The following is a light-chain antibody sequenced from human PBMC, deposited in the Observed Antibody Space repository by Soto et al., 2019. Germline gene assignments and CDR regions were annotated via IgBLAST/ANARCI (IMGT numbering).Light chain of an antibody. CDR3: HRRSNWPLP. CDR1: QSISRY. J-gene: IGKJ4*01. Sequence: VLTQSPATLSLSPGERATLSCRTSQSISRYLAWYQQKPGQAPRLLIYDASNRATGTPARFSGSGSGTDFNLTISSLEPEDFAVYYCHRRSNWPLPFGGGKKVEIK. V-gene: IGKV3-11*01. CDR2: DAS.